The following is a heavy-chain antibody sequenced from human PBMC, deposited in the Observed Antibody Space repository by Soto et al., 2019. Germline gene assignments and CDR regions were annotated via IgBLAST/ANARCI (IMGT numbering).Heavy chain of an antibody. V-gene: IGHV4-34*01. CDR3: ARGRGSSSWYYGRQSQKDYYYCMDV. CDR2: INHSGST. CDR1: GGSFSGYY. J-gene: IGHJ6*03. Sequence: QVQLQQWGAGLLKPSETLSLTCAVYGGSFSGYYWSWIRQPPGKGLEWIGEINHSGSTNYNPSLKSRVTISVDTSKNQFSLKLSSVTAADTAVYYCARGRGSSSWYYGRQSQKDYYYCMDVWGKGTTVTVSS. D-gene: IGHD6-13*01.